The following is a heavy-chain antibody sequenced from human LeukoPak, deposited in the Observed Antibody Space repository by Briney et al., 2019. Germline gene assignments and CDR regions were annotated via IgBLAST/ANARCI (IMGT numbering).Heavy chain of an antibody. Sequence: ASVKVSCKASGYTFTGYYTHWARQAPGQGLEWMGWINPNSGGTNYAQKFQGRVTMTRDTPISTAYTELTSLRSDDTAVYYCARAEVIDYWGQGTLVTVSS. V-gene: IGHV1-2*02. CDR3: ARAEVIDY. J-gene: IGHJ4*02. CDR2: INPNSGGT. D-gene: IGHD3-22*01. CDR1: GYTFTGYY.